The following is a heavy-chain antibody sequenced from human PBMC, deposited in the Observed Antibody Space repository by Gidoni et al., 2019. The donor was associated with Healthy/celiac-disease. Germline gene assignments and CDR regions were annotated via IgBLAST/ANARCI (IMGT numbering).Heavy chain of an antibody. J-gene: IGHJ4*02. D-gene: IGHD3-22*01. Sequence: EVQMVQSGAEVKKPGESPKIPCKGSAFSFTSYWLGWVRQMPGKGLEWMGIIYPGDSDTRYSPSFQGQVTISADKSISTAYLQWSSLKASETAIYYCARRVYYDSSGYYYDYWGQGTLVTVSS. V-gene: IGHV5-51*01. CDR3: ARRVYYDSSGYYYDY. CDR2: IYPGDSDT. CDR1: AFSFTSYW.